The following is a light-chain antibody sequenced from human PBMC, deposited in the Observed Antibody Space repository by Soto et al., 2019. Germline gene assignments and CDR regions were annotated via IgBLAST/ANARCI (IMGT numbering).Light chain of an antibody. CDR2: DVN. Sequence: QSALNQPRSVSGSPGQSVTISCSGTNSDIGGYDYVSWYQQKPGEAPKVIIYDVNKRPSGVPNRFSGSKSGSTASLSISGLQAEDESDYYCCSYAGRSSVLFGGGTKLTVL. V-gene: IGLV2-11*01. CDR3: CSYAGRSSVL. CDR1: NSDIGGYDY. J-gene: IGLJ2*01.